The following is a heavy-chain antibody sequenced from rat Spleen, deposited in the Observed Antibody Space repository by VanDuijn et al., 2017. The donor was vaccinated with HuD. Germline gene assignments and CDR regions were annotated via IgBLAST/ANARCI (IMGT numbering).Heavy chain of an antibody. CDR1: GITFTNYW. Sequence: EVQLVESGGGLVQPGRSMKLSCAASGITFTNYWMPWIRQAPGKGLEWIAPITNPGDSTYSRDSVKGRFTISRDNAKNTLSLQMDSLRSEDTATYYCARRHYGYTDYFDYWGQGVMVTVSS. J-gene: IGHJ2*01. D-gene: IGHD1-9*01. CDR3: ARRHYGYTDYFDY. CDR2: ITNPGDST. V-gene: IGHV5-31*01.